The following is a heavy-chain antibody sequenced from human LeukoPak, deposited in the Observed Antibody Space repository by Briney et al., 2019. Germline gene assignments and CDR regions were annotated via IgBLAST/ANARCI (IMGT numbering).Heavy chain of an antibody. V-gene: IGHV1-18*01. D-gene: IGHD6-19*01. CDR3: ALYGSGWNFDY. CDR2: ISAYNGHT. CDR1: GYTFTSYG. J-gene: IGHJ4*02. Sequence: ASVKVSCKASGYTFTSYGINWVRQAPGQGFEWMGWISAYNGHTNYAQKLQGRVTMTTDTSTSTAYMELRSLRSEDTAVYYCALYGSGWNFDYWGQGSLVTVSS.